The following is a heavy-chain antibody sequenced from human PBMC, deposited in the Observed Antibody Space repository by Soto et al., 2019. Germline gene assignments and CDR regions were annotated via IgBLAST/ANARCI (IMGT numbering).Heavy chain of an antibody. CDR1: GFTFSNYA. V-gene: IGHV3-30-3*01. J-gene: IGHJ6*02. Sequence: QVQLVESGGGVVQPGTSLRLSCVASGFTFSNYAMNWVRQAPGKGLEWVAVISYDGSNKYYADSVKGRITISRDNSRNTLYLQMNNLRAEDTAMYYCARGIQLWSGGYYYGMDVWGQGTTVTVSS. CDR2: ISYDGSNK. CDR3: ARGIQLWSGGYYYGMDV. D-gene: IGHD5-18*01.